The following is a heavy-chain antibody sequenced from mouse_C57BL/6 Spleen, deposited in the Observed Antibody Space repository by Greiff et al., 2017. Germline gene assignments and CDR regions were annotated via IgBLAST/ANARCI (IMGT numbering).Heavy chain of an antibody. CDR2: INYDGSST. V-gene: IGHV5-16*01. CDR3: ARDDYGSSPGYFDV. Sequence: EVHLVESEGGLVQPGSSMKLSCTASGFTFSDYYMAWVRQVPEKGLEWVANINYDGSSTYYLDSLKSRFIISRDNAKNILYLQMSSLKSEDTATYYCARDDYGSSPGYFDVWGTGTTVTVSS. D-gene: IGHD1-1*01. J-gene: IGHJ1*03. CDR1: GFTFSDYY.